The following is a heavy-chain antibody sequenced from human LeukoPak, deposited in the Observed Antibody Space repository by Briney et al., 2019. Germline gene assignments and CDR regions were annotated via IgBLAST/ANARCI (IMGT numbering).Heavy chain of an antibody. CDR1: GFTFSSYA. CDR3: AKVSLLYGDYGDAPYYYGMDV. J-gene: IGHJ6*02. V-gene: IGHV3-23*01. CDR2: ISGSGGST. D-gene: IGHD4-17*01. Sequence: PGGFLRLSCAASGFTFSSYAMSWVRQAPGKGLEWVSAISGSGGSTYYADSVKGRFTISRDNSKNTLYLQMNSLRAEDTAVYYCAKVSLLYGDYGDAPYYYGMDVWGQGTTVTVSS.